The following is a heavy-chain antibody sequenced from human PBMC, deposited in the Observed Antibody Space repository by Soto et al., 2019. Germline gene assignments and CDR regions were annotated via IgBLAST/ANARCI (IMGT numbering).Heavy chain of an antibody. Sequence: GGSLRLSCAASGFTFSSYGMHWVRQAPGKGLEWVAVIWYDGSNKYYADSVKGRFTISRDNSKNTLYLQMNSLRAEDTAVYYCARDTGGESGWYENAPWNYDYYAMDVWGQGTTVTVSS. CDR2: IWYDGSNK. V-gene: IGHV3-33*01. CDR1: GFTFSSYG. J-gene: IGHJ6*02. CDR3: ARDTGGESGWYENAPWNYDYYAMDV. D-gene: IGHD6-19*01.